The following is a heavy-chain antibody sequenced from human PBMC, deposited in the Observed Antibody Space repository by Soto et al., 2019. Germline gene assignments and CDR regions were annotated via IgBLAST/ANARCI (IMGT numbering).Heavy chain of an antibody. J-gene: IGHJ4*02. Sequence: QVQLVQSGPEVKKPGASVKVSCKASGYTFTGYGINWVRQAPGQGLEWLGWISALNVKTNNAQKLQDRVTMTTDTPTRTVDMELRSRTYDDTAVYYCARGGAVGGLTAFDSWGQGTLVTVSS. V-gene: IGHV1-18*01. CDR2: ISALNVKT. CDR1: GYTFTGYG. D-gene: IGHD6-19*01. CDR3: ARGGAVGGLTAFDS.